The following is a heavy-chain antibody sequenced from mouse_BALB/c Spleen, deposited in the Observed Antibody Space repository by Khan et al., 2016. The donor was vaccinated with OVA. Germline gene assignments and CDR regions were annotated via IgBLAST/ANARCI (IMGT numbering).Heavy chain of an antibody. CDR1: GFTFSSFT. CDR3: ARSNYGPFAY. Sequence: EVELVESGGGLVKPGGSLKLSCAASGFTFSSFTMSWVRQTPEKRLEWVASISSGGDNTYYPDSEDGRFTISRDNARENLYLQSGSVSSEDTAVDYCARSNYGPFAYWGQGTLGTVSA. J-gene: IGHJ3*01. V-gene: IGHV5-9*03. CDR2: ISSGGDNT. D-gene: IGHD1-1*02.